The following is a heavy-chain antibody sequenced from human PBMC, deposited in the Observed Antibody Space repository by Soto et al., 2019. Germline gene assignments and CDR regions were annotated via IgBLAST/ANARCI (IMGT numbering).Heavy chain of an antibody. V-gene: IGHV3-7*01. J-gene: IGHJ4*02. Sequence: GGSLRLSCAASGFTFSSYWMSWVRQAPGKGLEWVANIKQDGSEKYYVDSVKGRFTISRDNAKNSLYLQMNSLRAEDTAVYYCARASYYYDSSGYYSFDYWGQGTLVTVSS. D-gene: IGHD3-22*01. CDR3: ARASYYYDSSGYYSFDY. CDR1: GFTFSSYW. CDR2: IKQDGSEK.